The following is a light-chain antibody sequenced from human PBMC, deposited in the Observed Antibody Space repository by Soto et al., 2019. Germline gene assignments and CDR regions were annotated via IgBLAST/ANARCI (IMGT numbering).Light chain of an antibody. Sequence: DIQLTQSPSFLSASVGDRVTITCRASQAISNYFAWYQQKPGKAPRLLIYAVSTLQSGVPSRFSGSGSGTEFTLKISSLEPEDFATYYCQQLTTFGQGTKLEIK. CDR3: QQLTT. CDR1: QAISNY. CDR2: AVS. J-gene: IGKJ2*01. V-gene: IGKV1-9*01.